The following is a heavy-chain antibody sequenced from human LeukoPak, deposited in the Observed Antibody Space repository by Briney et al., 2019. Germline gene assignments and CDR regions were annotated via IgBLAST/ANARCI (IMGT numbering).Heavy chain of an antibody. D-gene: IGHD4-17*01. CDR1: GFTFSDYY. Sequence: GGSLRLSCAASGFTFSDYYMSWIRQAPGKGLEWVSYISSSSSYTNYADPVKGRFTISRDNAKNSLYLQMNSLRAEDTAVYYCARGPEDYGDYDGLIDYWGQGTLVTVSS. V-gene: IGHV3-11*06. CDR3: ARGPEDYGDYDGLIDY. CDR2: ISSSSSYT. J-gene: IGHJ4*02.